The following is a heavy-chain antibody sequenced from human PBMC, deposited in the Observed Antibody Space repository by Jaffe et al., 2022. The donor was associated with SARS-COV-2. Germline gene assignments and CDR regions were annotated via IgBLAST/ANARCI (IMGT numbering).Heavy chain of an antibody. J-gene: IGHJ5*02. CDR3: AKEGLYMTKGAPGGFDP. Sequence: EVQLLESGGGLVQPGGSLRLSCAASGFTFSSYAMSWVRQAPGKGLEWVSAISGSGGSTYYADSVKGRFTISRDNSKNTLYLQMNSLRAEDTAVYYCAKEGLYMTKGAPGGFDPWGQGTLVTVSS. CDR2: ISGSGGST. V-gene: IGHV3-23*01. D-gene: IGHD1-26*01. CDR1: GFTFSSYA.